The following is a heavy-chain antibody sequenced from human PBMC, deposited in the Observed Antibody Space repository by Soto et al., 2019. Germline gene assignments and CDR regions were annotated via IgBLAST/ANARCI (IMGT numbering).Heavy chain of an antibody. Sequence: QVQLQESGPGLVKPSQTLSLTCTVSGGSISTVDYWWSWIRQSPDMGLEWIGHIYDGGRTYHNPSLGSRVTMSVDTSKSQLSLTLSSVSAADTAVYYCARGPAGDTGDSWGQGTLVTVSS. CDR3: ARGPAGDTGDS. V-gene: IGHV4-30-4*01. J-gene: IGHJ4*02. CDR1: GGSISTVDYW. D-gene: IGHD7-27*01. CDR2: IYDGGRT.